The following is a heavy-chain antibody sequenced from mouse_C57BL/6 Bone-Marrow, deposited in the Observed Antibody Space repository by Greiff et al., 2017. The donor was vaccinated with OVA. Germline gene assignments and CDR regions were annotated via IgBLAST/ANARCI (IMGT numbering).Heavy chain of an antibody. CDR3: ASRLQRD. CDR1: GYTFTSYW. CDR2: ITPSSGYT. J-gene: IGHJ4*01. D-gene: IGHD6-1*01. Sequence: VQLQQSGAELAKPGASVKLSCKASGYTFTSYWLHWVKPRPGQGLEWIGYITPSSGYTKYNQKFKDKATLTADKSSSTAYMQLSSLTYEDSAVYYCASRLQRDWGQGTSVTVSS. V-gene: IGHV1-7*01.